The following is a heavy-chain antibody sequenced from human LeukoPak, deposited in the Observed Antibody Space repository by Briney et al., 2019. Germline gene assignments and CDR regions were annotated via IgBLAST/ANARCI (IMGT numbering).Heavy chain of an antibody. D-gene: IGHD7-27*01. CDR3: AKATGGGYYYYMDV. CDR1: GFTFSSYG. CDR2: IWYDGSNK. V-gene: IGHV3-33*06. Sequence: GGSLRLSCAASGFTFSSYGMHWVRQAPGKGLEGVAVIWYDGSNKYYADSVKGRFTISRDNSKNTLYLQMNSLRAEDTAVYYCAKATGGGYYYYMDVWGKGTTVTVSS. J-gene: IGHJ6*03.